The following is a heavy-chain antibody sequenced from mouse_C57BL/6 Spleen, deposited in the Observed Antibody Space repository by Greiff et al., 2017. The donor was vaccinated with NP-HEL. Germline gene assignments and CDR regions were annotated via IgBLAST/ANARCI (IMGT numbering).Heavy chain of an antibody. Sequence: EVKLMESGEGLVKPGGSLKLSCAASGFTFSSYAMSWVRQTPEKRLEWVAYISSGGDYIYYADTVKGRFTISRDNARNTLYLQMSSLKSEDTAMYYCTRDHYGSRFDYWGQGTTLTVSS. J-gene: IGHJ2*01. CDR1: GFTFSSYA. D-gene: IGHD1-1*01. CDR3: TRDHYGSRFDY. CDR2: ISSGGDYI. V-gene: IGHV5-9-1*02.